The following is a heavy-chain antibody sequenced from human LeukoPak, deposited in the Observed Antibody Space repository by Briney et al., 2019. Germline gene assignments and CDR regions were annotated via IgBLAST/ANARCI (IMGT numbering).Heavy chain of an antibody. CDR1: GFTFRNYA. Sequence: GGSLRLSCAASGFTFRNYAISWVRQAPGKGLEWVSSISDNGLSTSYARSVKGRFTISRDDAKNTVYLQMSSLRAEDTAFYYCARNLTGYHQRLDYWGQGTLVTVSS. D-gene: IGHD3-9*01. CDR3: ARNLTGYHQRLDY. V-gene: IGHV3-23*01. J-gene: IGHJ4*02. CDR2: ISDNGLST.